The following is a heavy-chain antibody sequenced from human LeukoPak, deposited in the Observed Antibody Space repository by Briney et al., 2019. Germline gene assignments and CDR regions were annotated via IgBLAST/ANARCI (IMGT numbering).Heavy chain of an antibody. CDR2: IYYTGST. D-gene: IGHD3-3*01. J-gene: IGHJ6*03. Sequence: SETLSLTCTVSGGSITNSGYYWGWVRQPPGKGLEWIASIYYTGSTYYNPSLKSRVTISLDASKKQFSLKLSPVTAADTAVYYCARVAVFGVVSSDYYYYYMDVWGKGTTVTVSS. V-gene: IGHV4-39*07. CDR1: GGSITNSGYY. CDR3: ARVAVFGVVSSDYYYYYMDV.